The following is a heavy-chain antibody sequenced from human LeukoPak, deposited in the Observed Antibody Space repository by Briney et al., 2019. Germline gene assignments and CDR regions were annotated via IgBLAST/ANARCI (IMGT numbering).Heavy chain of an antibody. J-gene: IGHJ4*02. D-gene: IGHD5-18*01. V-gene: IGHV3-74*01. CDR1: GFTFSIYW. CDR3: VRVRMNIYGFDY. Sequence: GGSLRLSCAASGFTFSIYWMHWVRQVPGKGLVWVSHLNSDGSSSNYADSVKGRFTTSRDNAKNTLYLQMNSLRAEDTAVYYCVRVRMNIYGFDYWGQGTLVTVSS. CDR2: LNSDGSSS.